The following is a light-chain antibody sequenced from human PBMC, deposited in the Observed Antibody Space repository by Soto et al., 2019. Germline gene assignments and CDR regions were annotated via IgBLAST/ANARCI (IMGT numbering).Light chain of an antibody. V-gene: IGKV3-20*01. CDR1: QSVNNTF. Sequence: IVLTQSPGTMSFSPGERATLSCGASQSVNNTFLAWYQQKPGPAPRLLLYGASSRATGVPDRLSGSGSGTDFTLTISRLEAGAVAVCYCQQYGTPLFTFGPGTKVDIK. J-gene: IGKJ3*01. CDR3: QQYGTPLFT. CDR2: GAS.